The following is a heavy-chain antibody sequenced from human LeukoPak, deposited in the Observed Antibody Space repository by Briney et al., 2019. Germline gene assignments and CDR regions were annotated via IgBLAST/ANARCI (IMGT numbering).Heavy chain of an antibody. J-gene: IGHJ4*02. Sequence: GGSLRLSCAGSGFIFSNYWMYWVRQAPEKGLVWVSRIKSDGTGILYADFVEGRFTISRDNANNALYLQMTSLRDEDTAVYYCVRGQTIDYWGQGVLVTVSS. CDR2: IKSDGTGI. V-gene: IGHV3-74*01. CDR1: GFIFSNYW. CDR3: VRGQTIDY.